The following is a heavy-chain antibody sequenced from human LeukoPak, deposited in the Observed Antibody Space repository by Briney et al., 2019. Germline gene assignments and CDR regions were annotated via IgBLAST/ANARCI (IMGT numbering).Heavy chain of an antibody. D-gene: IGHD3-16*01. CDR1: GGTFSSYA. J-gene: IGHJ4*02. CDR3: ARVEGAGEPFDY. Sequence: GASVKVSCKASGGTFSSYAISWVRQAPGQGLEWMGGIISIFGTANYAQKFQGRVTITADESTSTAYMELSSLRSEDTAVYYCARVEGAGEPFDYWGQGTLVTVSS. V-gene: IGHV1-69*13. CDR2: IISIFGTA.